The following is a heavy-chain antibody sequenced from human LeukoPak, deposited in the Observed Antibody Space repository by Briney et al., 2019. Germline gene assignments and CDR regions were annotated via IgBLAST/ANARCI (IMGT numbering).Heavy chain of an antibody. J-gene: IGHJ6*02. CDR2: VGTTSSQS. CDR1: GFTFSTYS. V-gene: IGHV3-21*01. D-gene: IGHD1-7*01. CDR3: ARDGPTNSMDV. Sequence: GGSLRLSCAASGFTFSTYSMNWVRQAPGKGLEWVAAVGTTSSQSFFRDSVKGRFTISRDNARNSMYLKMNSLRVEDTGVYYCARDGPTNSMDVWGQGTTVTVSS.